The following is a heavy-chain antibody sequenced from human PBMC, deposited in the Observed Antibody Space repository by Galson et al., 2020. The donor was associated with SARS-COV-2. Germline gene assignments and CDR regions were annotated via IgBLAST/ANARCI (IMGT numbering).Heavy chain of an antibody. CDR2: IYYSGST. CDR1: GGSISSYY. J-gene: IGHJ4*02. CDR3: ARGDTYYYGSGSYYYFDY. V-gene: IGHV4-59*01. D-gene: IGHD3-10*01. Sequence: SQTLSLTCTVSGGSISSYYWSWIRQPPGKGLEWIGYIYYSGSTNYNPSLKRRVTISVDTSKNQFSLKLSSVTAADTAVYYCARGDTYYYGSGSYYYFDYWGQGTLVTVSS.